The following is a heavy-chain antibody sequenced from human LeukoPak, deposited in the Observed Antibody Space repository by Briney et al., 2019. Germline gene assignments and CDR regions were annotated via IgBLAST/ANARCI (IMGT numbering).Heavy chain of an antibody. Sequence: GGSLRLSCAASGFTFSSYAMSWVRQAPGKGLEWVSAISGSGGSTYYADSVKGRFTISRDNSKNTLYLQMNSLRAEDTAVYYCAKGGPLVVPAARRWFDPWGQGILVTVSS. CDR3: AKGGPLVVPAARRWFDP. V-gene: IGHV3-23*01. D-gene: IGHD2-2*01. CDR2: ISGSGGST. J-gene: IGHJ5*02. CDR1: GFTFSSYA.